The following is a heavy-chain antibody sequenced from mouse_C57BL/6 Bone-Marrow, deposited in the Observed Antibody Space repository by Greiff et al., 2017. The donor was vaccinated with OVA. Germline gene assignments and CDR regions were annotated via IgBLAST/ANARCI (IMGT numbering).Heavy chain of an antibody. J-gene: IGHJ4*01. CDR1: GYTFTSYW. D-gene: IGHD1-1*01. V-gene: IGHV1-55*01. CDR3: ARDYYGSSYAMDY. CDR2: IYPGSGST. Sequence: QVHVKQSGAELVKPGASVKMSCKASGYTFTSYWITWVKQRPGQGLEWIGDIYPGSGSTNYNEKFKSKATLTVDTSSSTAYMQLSSLTSEDSAVYYCARDYYGSSYAMDYWGQGTSVTVSS.